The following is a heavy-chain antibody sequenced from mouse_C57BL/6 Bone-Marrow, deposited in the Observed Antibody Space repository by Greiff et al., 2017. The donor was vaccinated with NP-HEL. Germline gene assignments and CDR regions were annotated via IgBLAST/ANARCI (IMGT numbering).Heavy chain of an antibody. J-gene: IGHJ1*03. CDR2: IYPRSGNT. Sequence: QVHVKQSGAELARPGASVKLSCKASGYTFTSYGISWVKQRTGQGLEWIGEIYPRSGNTYYNEKFKGKATLTADKSSSTAYMELRSLTSEDSAVYFCARSEHWYFDVWGTGTTVTVSS. CDR3: ARSEHWYFDV. CDR1: GYTFTSYG. V-gene: IGHV1-81*01.